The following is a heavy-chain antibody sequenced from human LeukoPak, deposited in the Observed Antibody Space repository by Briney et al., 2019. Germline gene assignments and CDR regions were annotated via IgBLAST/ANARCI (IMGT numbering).Heavy chain of an antibody. J-gene: IGHJ4*02. V-gene: IGHV1-2*06. CDR3: ARGTDRGDYFDY. Sequence: ASVKVSCKASGYTFTGYYMHWVRQAPGQGLEWMGRINPNSGGTNYAQKFQGRVTMTRGTSISTAYMELSRLRSDDTAVYYCARGTDRGDYFDYWGQGTLVTVSS. CDR2: INPNSGGT. CDR1: GYTFTGYY.